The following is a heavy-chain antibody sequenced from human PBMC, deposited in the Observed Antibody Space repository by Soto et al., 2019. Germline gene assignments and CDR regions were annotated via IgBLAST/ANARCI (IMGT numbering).Heavy chain of an antibody. CDR2: ISGSGGST. CDR1: GFTFSSYA. D-gene: IGHD6-13*01. CDR3: AKDRSPGIAAAGSFDY. Sequence: EVQLLESGGGLVQPGGSLRLSCAASGFTFSSYAMSWVRQAPGKGLEWVSAISGSGGSTYYADSVKGRFTISRDNSKNPLYLQMNSLRAEDTAVYYCAKDRSPGIAAAGSFDYWGQGTLVTVSS. V-gene: IGHV3-23*01. J-gene: IGHJ4*02.